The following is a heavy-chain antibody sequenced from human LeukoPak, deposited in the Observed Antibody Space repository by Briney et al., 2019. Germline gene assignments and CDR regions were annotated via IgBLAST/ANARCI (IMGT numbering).Heavy chain of an antibody. CDR3: ARNRHCTNGVCYSFDY. Sequence: PSETLSLTCAVSGGSISSSNWWSWVRQPPGKGLEWIGEIYHSGSTNYNPSLKSRVTISVDKSKNQFSLKLSSVTAADTAVYYCARNRHCTNGVCYSFDYWGQGTLVTVSS. CDR2: IYHSGST. V-gene: IGHV4-4*02. J-gene: IGHJ4*02. D-gene: IGHD2-8*01. CDR1: GGSISSSNW.